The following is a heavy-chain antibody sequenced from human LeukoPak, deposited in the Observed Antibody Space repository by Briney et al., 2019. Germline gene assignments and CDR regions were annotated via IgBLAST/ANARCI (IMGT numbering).Heavy chain of an antibody. J-gene: IGHJ4*02. V-gene: IGHV3-23*01. D-gene: IGHD3-9*01. CDR3: AKGYYFDILSGYSSLDS. Sequence: GGSLRLSCTVSGFTLSSYEMTWFRQAPGKGLEWVSSIGYGGADSHYADSVKGRFTISRDDSKNTLYLQMNSLRAEDTAAYYCAKGYYFDILSGYSSLDSWGQGTLVTVSS. CDR1: GFTLSSYE. CDR2: IGYGGADS.